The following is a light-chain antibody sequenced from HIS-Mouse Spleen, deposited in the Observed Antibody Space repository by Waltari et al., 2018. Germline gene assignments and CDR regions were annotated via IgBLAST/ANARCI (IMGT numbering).Light chain of an antibody. CDR2: QDS. Sequence: SYELTQPPSVSVSPGQPASITCSGDQLVDKYTCWYQQKPGQSPVLVIYQDSKRPSGIPERFSGSNSGNTATLTISGTQAMDEADYYCQAWDSSTAVFGGGTKLTVL. J-gene: IGLJ2*01. CDR3: QAWDSSTAV. V-gene: IGLV3-1*01. CDR1: QLVDKY.